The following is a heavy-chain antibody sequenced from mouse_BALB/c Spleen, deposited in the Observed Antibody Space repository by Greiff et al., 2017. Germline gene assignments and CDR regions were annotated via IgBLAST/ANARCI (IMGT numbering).Heavy chain of an antibody. CDR1: GFSLTSYG. V-gene: IGHV2-9*02. J-gene: IGHJ4*01. CDR3: ARDRSYYYGSSSYAMDY. Sequence: VQLVESGPGLVAPSQSLSITCTVSGFSLTSYGVHWVRQPPGKGLEWLGVIWAGGSTNYNSALMSRLSISKDNSKSQVFLKMNSLQTDDTAMYYCARDRSYYYGSSSYAMDYWGQGTSVTVSS. D-gene: IGHD1-1*01. CDR2: IWAGGST.